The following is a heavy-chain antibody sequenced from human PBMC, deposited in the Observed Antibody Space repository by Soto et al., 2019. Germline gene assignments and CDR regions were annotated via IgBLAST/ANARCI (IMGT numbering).Heavy chain of an antibody. Sequence: SVKVSCKASGGTFSSYAISWVRQAPGQGLEWMGGIIPIFGTTNYAQEFQGRVTITADESTSTAYMELSSLRSEDTAVYYCARCGSSGYFFNSFDPWGQGTLVTVSS. J-gene: IGHJ5*02. V-gene: IGHV1-69*13. CDR2: IIPIFGTT. CDR3: ARCGSSGYFFNSFDP. D-gene: IGHD3-22*01. CDR1: GGTFSSYA.